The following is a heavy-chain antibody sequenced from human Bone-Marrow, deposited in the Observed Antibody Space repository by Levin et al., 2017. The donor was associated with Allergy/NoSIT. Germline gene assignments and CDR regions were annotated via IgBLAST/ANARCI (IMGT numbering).Heavy chain of an antibody. CDR2: MNPNSGNT. Sequence: WASVKVSCKASGYTFTSYDISWVRQATGQGLEWMGWMNPNSGNTGYAQKFQGRVTMTRNTSMNTAYMELSSLRSEDTAVYYCAREIIVVINPNYYYGMDVWGQGTTVTVSS. J-gene: IGHJ6*02. CDR1: GYTFTSYD. CDR3: AREIIVVINPNYYYGMDV. V-gene: IGHV1-8*01. D-gene: IGHD3-22*01.